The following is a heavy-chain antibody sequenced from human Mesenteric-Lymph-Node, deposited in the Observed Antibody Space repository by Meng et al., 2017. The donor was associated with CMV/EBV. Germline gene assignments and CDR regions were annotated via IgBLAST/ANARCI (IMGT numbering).Heavy chain of an antibody. V-gene: IGHV3-53*01. CDR1: GLTISTNY. CDR2: LYSDGST. J-gene: IGHJ6*02. CDR3: AKATSNMVRYYYYGMDV. Sequence: GGSLRLSCAASGLTISTNYMNWVRQVPGKGLEWVSLLYSDGSTYYADSVKGRFTISRDNSKNTLFLQMKSLRAEDTAVYYCAKATSNMVRYYYYGMDVWGQGTTVTVSS. D-gene: IGHD4/OR15-4a*01.